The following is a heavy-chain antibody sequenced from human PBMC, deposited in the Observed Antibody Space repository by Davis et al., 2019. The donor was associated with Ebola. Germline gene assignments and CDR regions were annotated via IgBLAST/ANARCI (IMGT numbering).Heavy chain of an antibody. D-gene: IGHD2-2*02. V-gene: IGHV5-51*01. CDR2: IYLGDSDT. CDR1: GYSFTNYW. J-gene: IGHJ5*02. CDR3: ARHIGGAGIRRLSWFDP. Sequence: GESLNIFRMGSGYSFTNYWIGWVRQMPGKGVVWLGTIYLGDSDTRHSPSFQGQVTISADKSISTAYLQWSRLKASDTDMYYCARHIGGAGIRRLSWFDPWGKGTLVTVSS.